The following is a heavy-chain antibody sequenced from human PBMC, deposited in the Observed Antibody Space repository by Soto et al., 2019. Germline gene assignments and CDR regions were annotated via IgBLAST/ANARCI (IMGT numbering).Heavy chain of an antibody. V-gene: IGHV3-23*01. CDR3: AKATATGGGAFDI. Sequence: PGGSLRLSCAASGFICSSYDMSWVRQAPGKGLEWVSTILVDGRTFYVDSVKGRFTISRDSSQNTVYLQMNSLTAGDTALYYCAKATATGGGAFDICGQGTMVPSPQ. CDR2: ILVDGRT. CDR1: GFICSSYD. J-gene: IGHJ3*02. D-gene: IGHD2-8*02.